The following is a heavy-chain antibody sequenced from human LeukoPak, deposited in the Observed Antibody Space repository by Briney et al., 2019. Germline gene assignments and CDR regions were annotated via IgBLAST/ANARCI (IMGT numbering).Heavy chain of an antibody. Sequence: GGSLRLSCAASGFTFSSYEMNWVRQAPGKGLEWASYISSSGSTIYYADSVKGRFTISRDNAKSSLYLQMNSLRAEDTAVYYCAREVEGIDYWGQGTLVTVSS. D-gene: IGHD2-15*01. CDR2: ISSSGSTI. J-gene: IGHJ4*02. CDR3: AREVEGIDY. CDR1: GFTFSSYE. V-gene: IGHV3-48*03.